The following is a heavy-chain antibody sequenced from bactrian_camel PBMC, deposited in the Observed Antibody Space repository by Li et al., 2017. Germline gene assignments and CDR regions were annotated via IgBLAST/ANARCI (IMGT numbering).Heavy chain of an antibody. J-gene: IGHJ4*01. CDR3: AGKSNSDYEDPSLMYNY. Sequence: HVQLVESGGGSVQTGGSLRLHCVASGFAYGSYCMARIRQAPGKEREGVAAIGSDDSTTYADSVRGRFTISKDNAKNTLYLQMNSLKPEDTAVYYCAGKSNSDYEDPSLMYNYWGQGTQVTVS. CDR1: GFAYGSYC. CDR2: IGSDDST. V-gene: IGHV3S55*01. D-gene: IGHD4*01.